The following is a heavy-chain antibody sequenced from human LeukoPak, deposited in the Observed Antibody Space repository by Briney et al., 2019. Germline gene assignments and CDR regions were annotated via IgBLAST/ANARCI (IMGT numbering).Heavy chain of an antibody. CDR3: ALSQDIAAAGIMSWFDP. CDR2: ISWDDDK. CDR1: RFSPSTSRLG. J-gene: IGHJ5*02. V-gene: IGHV2-5*02. Sequence: SGPTLVNPTQTLTVTCTFSRFSPSTSRLGVGWIRQPPGKALEWLPVISWDDDKRYSPSLKSRLTITKHSSKNQVVLTMTNINPVDTATYYCALSQDIAAAGIMSWFDPWGQGTLVTVSS. D-gene: IGHD6-13*01.